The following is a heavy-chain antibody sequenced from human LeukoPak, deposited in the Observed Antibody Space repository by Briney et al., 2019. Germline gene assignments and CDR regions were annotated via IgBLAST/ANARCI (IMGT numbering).Heavy chain of an antibody. V-gene: IGHV3-7*01. CDR1: GITFRSNA. Sequence: GGSLRLSCAASGITFRSNAMHWVRQAPGKGLGWVANIRQDGNEKYYVDSVKGRFTISRDNAKNSLYLQMNTLRAEDTAVYYCVRSDGRSYYFDYWGQGTLVTVSS. D-gene: IGHD5-24*01. J-gene: IGHJ4*02. CDR3: VRSDGRSYYFDY. CDR2: IRQDGNEK.